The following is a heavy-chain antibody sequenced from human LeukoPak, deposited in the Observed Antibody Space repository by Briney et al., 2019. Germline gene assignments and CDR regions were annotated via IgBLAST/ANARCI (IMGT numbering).Heavy chain of an antibody. V-gene: IGHV4-39*01. CDR2: IYYSGST. Sequence: PSETLSLTCTVSGGSISSSSYYWGWIRQPPGKGLEWIVRIYYSGSTYYNPSLKSRVTISVDTSKNQFSLKLSSVTAADTAVYYCARHAQFRGVIHHFDYWGQGTLVTVSS. D-gene: IGHD3-10*01. CDR3: ARHAQFRGVIHHFDY. J-gene: IGHJ4*02. CDR1: GGSISSSSYY.